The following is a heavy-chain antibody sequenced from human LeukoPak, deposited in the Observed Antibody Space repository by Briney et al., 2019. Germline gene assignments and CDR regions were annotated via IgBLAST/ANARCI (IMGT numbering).Heavy chain of an antibody. CDR2: INEDGSTT. D-gene: IGHD3-16*01. J-gene: IGHJ4*02. CDR1: GFTFSSNW. V-gene: IGHV3-74*01. CDR3: VRDLGGRSGH. Sequence: GGSLRLSCAASGFTFSSNWMHWVRQAPGKGLVWVSRINEDGSTTNYADSVKGRSTIFRDNAKNTLYLQMNSLRAEDTAVYYCVRDLGGRSGHWGQGTLVTVSS.